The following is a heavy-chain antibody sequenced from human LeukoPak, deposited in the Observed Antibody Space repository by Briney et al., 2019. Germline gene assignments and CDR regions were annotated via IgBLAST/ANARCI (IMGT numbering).Heavy chain of an antibody. Sequence: SETLSLTCTVPGDSISRYYWSWIRQPAGKGLEWIGRVYVTGSTNLNPALQSRVTMSVDTSKNQLSLKLTSVTAADTAVYYCARDRQGLVDHWGQGTLVTVSS. J-gene: IGHJ5*02. CDR1: GDSISRYY. V-gene: IGHV4-4*07. CDR3: ARDRQGLVDH. CDR2: VYVTGST. D-gene: IGHD6-19*01.